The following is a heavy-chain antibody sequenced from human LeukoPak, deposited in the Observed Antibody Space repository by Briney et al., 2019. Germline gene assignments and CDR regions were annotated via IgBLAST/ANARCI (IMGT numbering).Heavy chain of an antibody. Sequence: GGSLRLSCAASGFTFDDYAMHWVRQAPGKGLEWVSGISWNSGSTYYADSVKGRCTISRDNSKNTLYLQMNSLRAEDTAVYSSAKVKGGGYDSYDAFGIWGQGTMVTVSS. CDR3: AKVKGGGYDSYDAFGI. J-gene: IGHJ3*02. CDR2: ISWNSGST. CDR1: GFTFDDYA. D-gene: IGHD5-12*01. V-gene: IGHV3-9*01.